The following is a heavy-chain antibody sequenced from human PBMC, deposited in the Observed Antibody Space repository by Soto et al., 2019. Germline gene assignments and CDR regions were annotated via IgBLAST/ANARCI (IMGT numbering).Heavy chain of an antibody. D-gene: IGHD2-21*02. Sequence: QVQLVESGGGVVQPGRSLRLSCAASGFTFSSYAMHWVRQAPGKGLEWVAVISYDGSNKYYADSVKGRFTISRDNSKNTLYLQMNSLRAEDTAVNYCARGSHIVVVTAISDYYYGMDVWGQGTTVTVSS. V-gene: IGHV3-30-3*01. CDR3: ARGSHIVVVTAISDYYYGMDV. CDR1: GFTFSSYA. J-gene: IGHJ6*02. CDR2: ISYDGSNK.